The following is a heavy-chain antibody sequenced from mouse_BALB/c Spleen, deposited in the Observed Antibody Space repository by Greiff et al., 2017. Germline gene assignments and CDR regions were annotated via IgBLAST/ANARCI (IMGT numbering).Heavy chain of an antibody. J-gene: IGHJ1*01. CDR3: AREDGRYWYFDV. Sequence: EVQGVESGGGLVQPGGSRKLSCAASGFTFSSFGMHWVRQAPEKGLEWVAYISSGSSTIYYADTVKGRFTISRDNARNILYLQMSSLRSEDTAMYYCAREDGRYWYFDVWGAGTTVTVSS. CDR2: ISSGSSTI. V-gene: IGHV5-17*02. CDR1: GFTFSSFG. D-gene: IGHD2-3*01.